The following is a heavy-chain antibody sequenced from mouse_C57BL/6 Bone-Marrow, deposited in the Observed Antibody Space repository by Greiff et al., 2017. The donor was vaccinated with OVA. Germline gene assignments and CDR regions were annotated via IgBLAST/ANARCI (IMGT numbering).Heavy chain of an antibody. CDR1: GFSLTSYG. J-gene: IGHJ1*03. Sequence: QVQLQQSGPGLVQPSQSLSITCTVSGFSLTSYGVHWVRQSPGKGLEWLGVIWRGGSTDYNAAFMSRLSITKDNSKSQVFFKMNSLQADDTAIYYCAKNPLRLRSPPYWYFDVWGTGTTVTVSS. V-gene: IGHV2-5*01. CDR2: IWRGGST. D-gene: IGHD3-2*02. CDR3: AKNPLRLRSPPYWYFDV.